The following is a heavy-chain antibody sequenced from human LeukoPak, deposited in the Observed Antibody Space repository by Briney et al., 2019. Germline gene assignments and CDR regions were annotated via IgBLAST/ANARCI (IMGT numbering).Heavy chain of an antibody. CDR1: GFTFSSYS. V-gene: IGHV3-48*04. D-gene: IGHD3-10*01. CDR3: AGPTKTDSGTKDIDY. CDR2: ISSSSHRT. Sequence: GGSLRLSCVAPGFTFSSYSINWVRQAPGKGLEWVAYISSSSHRTYYADSVKGRFTISRDNAKNSLLLQMDSLRPEDTAMYYCAGPTKTDSGTKDIDYWGQGTLVTVSS. J-gene: IGHJ4*02.